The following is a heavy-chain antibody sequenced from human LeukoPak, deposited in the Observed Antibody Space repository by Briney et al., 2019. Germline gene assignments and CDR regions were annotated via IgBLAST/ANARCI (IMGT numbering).Heavy chain of an antibody. V-gene: IGHV3-7*03. Sequence: PGGSLGLSCAASGFTFSSYWMSWVRQAPGKGPEWVANIKQDGGEIYYVDSVKGRFTISRDNAKNSLYLQMNSLRAEDTAVYYCARDKKVGATNFDYWGQGTLVTVSS. CDR2: IKQDGGEI. D-gene: IGHD1-26*01. CDR1: GFTFSSYW. CDR3: ARDKKVGATNFDY. J-gene: IGHJ4*02.